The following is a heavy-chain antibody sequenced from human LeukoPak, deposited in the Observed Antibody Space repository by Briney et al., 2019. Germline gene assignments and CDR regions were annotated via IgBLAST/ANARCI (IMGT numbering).Heavy chain of an antibody. CDR2: IIPIFGTA. CDR1: GGTFSSYA. V-gene: IGHV1-69*05. D-gene: IGHD2-2*01. CDR3: ARGDTYCSSTSCRNWFDP. J-gene: IGHJ5*02. Sequence: SVKVSCKASGGTFSSYANSWVRQAPGQGLEWMGGIIPIFGTANYAQKFQGRVTITTDESTSTAYMELSSLRSEDTAVYYCARGDTYCSSTSCRNWFDPWGQGTLVTVSS.